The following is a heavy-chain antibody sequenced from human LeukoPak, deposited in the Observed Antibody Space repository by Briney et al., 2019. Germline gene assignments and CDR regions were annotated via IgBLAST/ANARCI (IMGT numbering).Heavy chain of an antibody. J-gene: IGHJ4*02. CDR3: AKAHPVYCSSTSCSYFDY. V-gene: IGHV3-21*04. CDR2: ISSSSSYI. D-gene: IGHD2-2*01. CDR1: GFTFSSYS. Sequence: PGGSLRLSCAASGFTFSSYSMNWVRQAPGKGLEWVSSISSSSSYIYYADSVKGRFTISRDNSKNTLYLQMNSLRAEDTAVYYCAKAHPVYCSSTSCSYFDYWGQGTLVTVSS.